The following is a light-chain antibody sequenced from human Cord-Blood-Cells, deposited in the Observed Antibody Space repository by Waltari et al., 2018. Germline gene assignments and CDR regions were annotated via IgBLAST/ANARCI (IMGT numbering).Light chain of an antibody. CDR1: SSDVGSSNL. J-gene: IGLJ2*01. Sequence: QSALTQPASVSGSPGQSITISCPGTSSDVGSSNLVPWYQPHPGKAPNLMIYEGSKRPSGVSNRFSGSKSGNTASLTISGLQAEDEADYYCCSYAGSSGVVFGGGTKLTVL. V-gene: IGLV2-23*01. CDR3: CSYAGSSGVV. CDR2: EGS.